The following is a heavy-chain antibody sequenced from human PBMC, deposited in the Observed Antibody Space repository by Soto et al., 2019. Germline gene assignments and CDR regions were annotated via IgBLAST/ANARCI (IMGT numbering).Heavy chain of an antibody. CDR2: IYYSGST. CDR3: ARYASGSYPATHFGY. CDR1: GGSINNYY. V-gene: IGHV4-59*01. J-gene: IGHJ4*02. Sequence: TSETLSLTCTVSGGSINNYYWSWIRQPPGKGLEWIGYIYYSGSTNYNPSLRSRVTISVDTSKNQFSLKVNSVTAADTAVYYCARYASGSYPATHFGYWGQGTLVTVSS. D-gene: IGHD3-10*01.